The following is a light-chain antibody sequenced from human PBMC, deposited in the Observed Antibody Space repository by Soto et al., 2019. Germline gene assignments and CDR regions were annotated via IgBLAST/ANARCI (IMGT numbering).Light chain of an antibody. J-gene: IGKJ3*01. CDR2: GAS. V-gene: IGKV3-20*01. CDR3: QQYGGSPFT. Sequence: DIVFTQLPGTLSLSSGRRATPSCRASPSISNSYLACYQQIPGQAPRLLIYGASSRATGVPDRFSGSGSRTDFTPTISRLEPEDFAVYYCQQYGGSPFTFGPGTKVDIK. CDR1: PSISNSY.